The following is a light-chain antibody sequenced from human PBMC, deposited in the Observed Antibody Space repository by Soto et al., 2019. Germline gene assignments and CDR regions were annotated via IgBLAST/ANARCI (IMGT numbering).Light chain of an antibody. Sequence: ESVLTQSPGTLSVSPVERATLSFSAIQSVTNYIAWYQQRPGQAPRLLIFGASDKATGIPDRFSGSGSGTDFTLTIDRLEPEDFAMYYCQQYSDSPPTFGQGTKVDIK. CDR2: GAS. V-gene: IGKV3-20*01. CDR1: QSVTNY. J-gene: IGKJ1*01. CDR3: QQYSDSPPT.